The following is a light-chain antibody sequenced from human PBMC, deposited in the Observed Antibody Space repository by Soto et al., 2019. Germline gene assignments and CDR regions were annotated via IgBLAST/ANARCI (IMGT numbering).Light chain of an antibody. J-gene: IGKJ4*02. V-gene: IGKV3-15*01. Sequence: EIVMTQSPATLSVSQGERATLSCRACESVYSNLAWYQQKPGQAPTLLIFAASTSATGIPAMFSGSGSGTEFTLTISSLQSEDFAVYYCQQYAKWPLTFGGGTKVEIK. CDR2: AAS. CDR1: ESVYSN. CDR3: QQYAKWPLT.